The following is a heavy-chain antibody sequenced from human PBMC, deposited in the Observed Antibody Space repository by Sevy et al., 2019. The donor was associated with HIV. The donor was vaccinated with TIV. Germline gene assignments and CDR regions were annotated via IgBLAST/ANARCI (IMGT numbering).Heavy chain of an antibody. CDR2: IQYDGSNK. J-gene: IGHJ4*02. V-gene: IGHV3-30*02. D-gene: IGHD2-21*01. CDR1: GFSYSSYG. CDR3: VKEGGGEGGDH. Sequence: GWSLRLSCAASGFSYSSYGMHWVRQAPGKGLERVAYIQYDGSNKDYADSVKGRFTISRDNSKNTLDLQMNSLRVEDTAVYYCVKEGGGEGGDHWGQGTLVTVSS.